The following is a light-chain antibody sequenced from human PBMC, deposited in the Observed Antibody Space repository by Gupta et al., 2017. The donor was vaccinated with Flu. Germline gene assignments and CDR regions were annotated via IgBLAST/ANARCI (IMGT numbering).Light chain of an antibody. CDR1: SSDVGGYKY. Sequence: TGTSSDVGGYKYFFWSHQYPEQDPNLLFYYVSRRRSGVPARFSGSKSGNTASLTTTGVQAEEEAVYYCCASAASDNIVVFGGGTKLTVL. CDR3: CASAASDNIVV. V-gene: IGLV2-11*01. J-gene: IGLJ2*01. CDR2: YVS.